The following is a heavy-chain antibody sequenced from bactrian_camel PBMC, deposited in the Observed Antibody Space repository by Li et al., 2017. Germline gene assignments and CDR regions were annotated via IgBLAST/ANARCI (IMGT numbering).Heavy chain of an antibody. CDR1: GISLRSAFC. CDR3: AVQFLEASCARVHAIDD. J-gene: IGHJ4*01. V-gene: IGHV3S61*01. Sequence: HVQLVESGGGSVQAGESLRLSCAGTGISLRSAFCVGWFRQTPGQEREGVASIRPAGATTAYASSVRDRFVISLDTATDTVYLQMNSLRPEDTAMYHCAVQFLEASCARVHAIDDWGQGTQVTVS. CDR2: IRPAGATT. D-gene: IGHD4*01.